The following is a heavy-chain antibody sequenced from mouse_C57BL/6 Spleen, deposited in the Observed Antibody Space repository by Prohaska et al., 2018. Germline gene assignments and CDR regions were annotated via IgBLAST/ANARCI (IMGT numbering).Heavy chain of an antibody. Sequence: ELVKPGASVKISCKASGYTFTDYYMNWVKQSHGKSLEWIGDINPNNGGTSYNQKFKGKATLTVDKSSSTAYMELRSLTSEDSAVYYCARDSSGYDWGQGTTLTVSS. CDR2: INPNNGGT. J-gene: IGHJ2*01. CDR1: GYTFTDYY. V-gene: IGHV1-26*01. D-gene: IGHD3-2*02. CDR3: ARDSSGYD.